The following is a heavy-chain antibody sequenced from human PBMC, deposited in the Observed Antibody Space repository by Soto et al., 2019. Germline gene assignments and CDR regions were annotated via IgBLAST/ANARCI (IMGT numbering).Heavy chain of an antibody. Sequence: QVQLQESGPGLVKPSETLSLTCSVSGGSVSSGCYYWSWIRQPPVKRLEWIGCIYYSGSTDYNPPLKKRGTMSLDKAKNQFYLKLNSVTAAYTAVYFCASAGSYIYFDYWSPGTLVTVS. D-gene: IGHD3-10*01. V-gene: IGHV4-61*01. J-gene: IGHJ4*02. CDR1: GGSVSSGCYY. CDR3: ASAGSYIYFDY. CDR2: IYYSGST.